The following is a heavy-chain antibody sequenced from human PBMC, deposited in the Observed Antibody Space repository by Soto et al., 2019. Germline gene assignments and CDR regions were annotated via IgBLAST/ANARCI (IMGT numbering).Heavy chain of an antibody. CDR1: GGSISSGGYY. J-gene: IGHJ3*02. D-gene: IGHD1-26*01. CDR2: IYYSGST. Sequence: SETLSLTCTVSGGSISSGGYYWSWIRQHPGKGLEWIGYIYYSGSTYYNPSLKSRVTISVDTSKNQFSLKLSSVTAADTAVYYCAREGGDPETIVGAATPAFDIWGQGTMVTVSS. CDR3: AREGGDPETIVGAATPAFDI. V-gene: IGHV4-31*03.